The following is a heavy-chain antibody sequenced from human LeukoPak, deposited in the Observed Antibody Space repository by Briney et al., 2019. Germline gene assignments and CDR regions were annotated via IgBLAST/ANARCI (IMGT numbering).Heavy chain of an antibody. V-gene: IGHV1-69*01. D-gene: IGHD3-22*01. CDR2: IIPIFGTA. J-gene: IGHJ4*02. CDR1: GGTFSSYA. CDR3: ARDLYYYDSSGYDGGYFDY. Sequence: GSSVKVSCKASGGTFSSYAISWVRQAPGQGLEWMGGIIPIFGTANYAQKFQGRVTITADESTITAYMELSSLRSEDTAVYYCARDLYYYDSSGYDGGYFDYWGQGTLVTVSS.